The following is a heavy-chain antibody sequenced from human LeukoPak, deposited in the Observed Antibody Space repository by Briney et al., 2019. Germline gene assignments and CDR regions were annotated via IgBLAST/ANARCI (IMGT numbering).Heavy chain of an antibody. Sequence: GXSLRLSCAASGFTFSSYAMRWVRQAPGKGLEWVSAISGSGGSTYYADAEKGRFTISRDNSKNTLYLQMNSLRAEDTAVYYCAKDPIAAAPYYYYYMDVWGKGTTVTVSS. CDR1: GFTFSSYA. J-gene: IGHJ6*03. CDR2: ISGSGGST. CDR3: AKDPIAAAPYYYYYMDV. V-gene: IGHV3-23*01. D-gene: IGHD6-13*01.